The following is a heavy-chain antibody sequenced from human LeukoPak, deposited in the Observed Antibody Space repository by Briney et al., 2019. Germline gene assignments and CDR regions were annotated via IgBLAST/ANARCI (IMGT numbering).Heavy chain of an antibody. D-gene: IGHD2-2*01. Sequence: GGSLRLSCAASGFTFSSYAMSWVRRAPGKGVEWVSAISGSGGSTYYADSVKGRFTISSDNSKNTLYLQMNSLRAEDTAVYYCAKDSTLYCSSTSCYPDYWGQGTLVTVSS. J-gene: IGHJ4*02. CDR3: AKDSTLYCSSTSCYPDY. V-gene: IGHV3-23*01. CDR2: ISGSGGST. CDR1: GFTFSSYA.